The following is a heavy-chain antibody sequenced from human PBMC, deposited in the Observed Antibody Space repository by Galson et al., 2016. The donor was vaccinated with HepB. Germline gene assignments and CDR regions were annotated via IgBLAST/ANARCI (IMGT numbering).Heavy chain of an antibody. J-gene: IGHJ3*02. CDR1: GGSFSGYY. CDR2: MNHSGST. V-gene: IGHV4-34*01. CDR3: SRGSSSSGWYLHAFDI. Sequence: SETLSLTCAVYGGSFSGYYWSWIRQPPGKGLEWIGEMNHSGSTKYNPSLKSRVSISLDTSKNHFSLKLSSVTPADAAVYYCSRGSSSSGWYLHAFDIWGQGTMVTVSS. D-gene: IGHD6-19*01.